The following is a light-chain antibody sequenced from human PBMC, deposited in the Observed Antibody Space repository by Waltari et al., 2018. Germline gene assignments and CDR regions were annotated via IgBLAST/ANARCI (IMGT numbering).Light chain of an antibody. CDR2: QDS. V-gene: IGLV3-27*01. CDR3: YSTTDNNLGV. J-gene: IGLJ1*01. Sequence: SSELTQPSSVSVSPGQPARITCPGDMLPKKLTRWFQQKPGQAPVLVLYQDSARPSGIPERFSGSSSGTTVTLTISGAQVEDEADYYCYSTTDNNLGVFGPGTRVTVL. CDR1: MLPKKL.